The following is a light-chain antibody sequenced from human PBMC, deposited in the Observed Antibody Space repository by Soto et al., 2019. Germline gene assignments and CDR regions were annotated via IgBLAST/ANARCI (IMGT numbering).Light chain of an antibody. V-gene: IGLV2-14*01. CDR3: SSYSGSTAFYV. CDR2: EVS. J-gene: IGLJ1*01. CDR1: SSDVGYYNF. Sequence: QSVLTQPASVSGSPGQSITISCTGTSSDVGYYNFVSWYQQHSGKAPKLIIYEVSNRPSGVSNRFSASKSGNTASLTISGLQAEDEADYHCSSYSGSTAFYVFGTGTKVTVL.